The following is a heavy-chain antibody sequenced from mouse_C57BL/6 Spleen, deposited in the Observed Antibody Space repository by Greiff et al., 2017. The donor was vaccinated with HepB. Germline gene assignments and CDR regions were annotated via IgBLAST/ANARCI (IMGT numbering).Heavy chain of an antibody. V-gene: IGHV1-77*01. J-gene: IGHJ1*03. CDR2: IGPGSGST. D-gene: IGHD1-1*01. Sequence: QVHVKQSGAELVKPGASVKISCKASGYTFTDYYINWVKQRPGQGLEWIGKIGPGSGSTYYNEKFKGKATLTADKSSSTAYMQLSSLTSEDSAVYFCARGGYYYGSSYRWYFDVWSTGTTVTVSS. CDR3: ARGGYYYGSSYRWYFDV. CDR1: GYTFTDYY.